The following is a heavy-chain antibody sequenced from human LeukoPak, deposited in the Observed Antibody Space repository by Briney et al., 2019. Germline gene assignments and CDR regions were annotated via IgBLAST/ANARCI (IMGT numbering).Heavy chain of an antibody. CDR2: INHSGST. V-gene: IGHV4-4*02. CDR3: ARAQTVGYSSGWRDYYYYYYMDV. J-gene: IGHJ6*03. Sequence: PSETLSLTCAVSGGSISSTNWWSWVRQPPGKGLEWIGEINHSGSTNYNPSLKSRVTISVDTSKNQFSLKLSSVTAADTAVYYCARAQTVGYSSGWRDYYYYYYMDVWGKGTTVTVSS. D-gene: IGHD6-19*01. CDR1: GGSISSTNW.